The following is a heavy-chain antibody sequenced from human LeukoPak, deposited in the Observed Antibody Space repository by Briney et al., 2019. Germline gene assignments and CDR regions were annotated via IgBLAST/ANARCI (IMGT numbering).Heavy chain of an antibody. D-gene: IGHD3-10*01. CDR1: GFTFSSYA. Sequence: PGGSLRLSCAASGFTFSSYAMSWVRQAPGKGLEWVANIKQDGSEKYYVDSVKGRFTISRDNAKNSLYLQMNSLRAEDTAVYYCASSKYYGSGGYSQQGGQGTLVTVSS. J-gene: IGHJ1*01. CDR3: ASSKYYGSGGYSQQ. CDR2: IKQDGSEK. V-gene: IGHV3-7*01.